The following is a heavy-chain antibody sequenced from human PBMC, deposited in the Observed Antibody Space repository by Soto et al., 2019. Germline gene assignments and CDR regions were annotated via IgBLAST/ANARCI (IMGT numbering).Heavy chain of an antibody. CDR2: IYPGDSDT. Sequence: EVQLVQSGAEVKKPGESLKISCKGSGYSFTSYWIGWVRQMPGKGLEWMGIIYPGDSDTRYSPSFQGQVTISADKSISTAYLQWSSLKASDTAMYYCARPREADKNYYGVDVWGQGTTVTVSS. CDR1: GYSFTSYW. D-gene: IGHD6-19*01. J-gene: IGHJ6*02. CDR3: ARPREADKNYYGVDV. V-gene: IGHV5-51*01.